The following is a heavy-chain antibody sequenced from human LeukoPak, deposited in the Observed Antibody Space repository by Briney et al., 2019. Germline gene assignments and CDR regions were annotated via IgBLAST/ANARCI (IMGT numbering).Heavy chain of an antibody. J-gene: IGHJ4*02. Sequence: PGGSLRLSCAASGFTFSSYSMNWVRPAPGKGLEWVSSISSSSSYIYYADSVKGRFTISRDNAKNSLYLQMNSLRAEDTAVYYCARDSSGYEPEPFDYWGQGTLVTVSS. CDR2: ISSSSSYI. D-gene: IGHD3-22*01. V-gene: IGHV3-21*01. CDR1: GFTFSSYS. CDR3: ARDSSGYEPEPFDY.